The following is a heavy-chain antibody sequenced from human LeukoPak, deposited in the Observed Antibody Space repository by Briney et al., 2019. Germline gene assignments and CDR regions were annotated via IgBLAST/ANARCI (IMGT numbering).Heavy chain of an antibody. Sequence: PSETLSLTCGVSGYSIRSGSYWGWIRQTPGKGLEWIASIYYSGSTYYNPSLTRRVTISLDTSNNQFSLKLTSVTAADTAVYYCAKDQETYYYDSSGSGDAFDIWGQGTMVTVSS. CDR2: IYYSGST. CDR3: AKDQETYYYDSSGSGDAFDI. V-gene: IGHV4-38-2*02. J-gene: IGHJ3*02. CDR1: GYSIRSGSY. D-gene: IGHD3-22*01.